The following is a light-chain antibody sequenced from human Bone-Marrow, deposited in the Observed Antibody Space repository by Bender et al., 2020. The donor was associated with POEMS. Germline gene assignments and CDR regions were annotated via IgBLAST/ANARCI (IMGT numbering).Light chain of an antibody. Sequence: QSALTQPASVSGSPGQSITISCTGTSSDIGAYNYVSWYQQHPGKAPKLMIYDVHSRPSGVSNRFSGSKSGNTASLTISGLQAEDEADYYCSSYTFSSGEVFGGGTKLTVL. CDR2: DVH. CDR3: SSYTFSSGEV. CDR1: SSDIGAYNY. V-gene: IGLV2-14*01. J-gene: IGLJ2*01.